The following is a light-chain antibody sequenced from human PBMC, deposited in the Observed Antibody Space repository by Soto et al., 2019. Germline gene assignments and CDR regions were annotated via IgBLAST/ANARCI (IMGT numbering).Light chain of an antibody. CDR3: QSYDSSLSGVV. CDR1: SSIIGAGYD. Sequence: QSVLTQPPSVSGAPGQRVTISCTGSSSIIGAGYDVHWYQQFPGTAPKLLIYGNSNRPSGVPDRFSGSKSGTSASLAITGLQAEDEADYYCQSYDSSLSGVVFGGGTKLTVL. V-gene: IGLV1-40*01. J-gene: IGLJ2*01. CDR2: GNS.